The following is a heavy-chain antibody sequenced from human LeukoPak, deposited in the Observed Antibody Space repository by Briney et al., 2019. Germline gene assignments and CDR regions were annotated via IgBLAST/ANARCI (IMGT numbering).Heavy chain of an antibody. CDR2: IRSKAYGGTT. D-gene: IGHD5-24*01. CDR3: TRDRRRDGYNYDYYYYMDV. V-gene: IGHV3-49*03. Sequence: HTGGSLRLSCTASGFTFGDYAMSWFRQAPGKGLEWVGFIRSKAYGGTTEYAASVKGRFTISRDDSKSIAYLQMNSLKTEDTAVYYCTRDRRRDGYNYDYYYYMDVWGKGTTVTVSS. CDR1: GFTFGDYA. J-gene: IGHJ6*03.